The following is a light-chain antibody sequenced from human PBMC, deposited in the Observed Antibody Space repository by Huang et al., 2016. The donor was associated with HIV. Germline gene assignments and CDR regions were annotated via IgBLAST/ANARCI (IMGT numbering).Light chain of an antibody. CDR3: MQGTHWPLT. J-gene: IGKJ4*01. V-gene: IGKV2-30*02. Sequence: DVVMTQSPLSLPVTLGQPASISCRSSQSLLHSDGNTYLIWLQQRPGHSPRRLIYKVSNRDSVVPDRFSGSGSGSDFTLRISRVEPEDVGVYYCMQGTHWPLTFGGGTKVEIK. CDR2: KVS. CDR1: QSLLHSDGNTY.